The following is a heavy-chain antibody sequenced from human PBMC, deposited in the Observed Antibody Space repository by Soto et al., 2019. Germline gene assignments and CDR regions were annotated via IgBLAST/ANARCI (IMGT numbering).Heavy chain of an antibody. CDR2: IYYSGST. D-gene: IGHD6-19*01. CDR3: AGGVAGHFDY. J-gene: IGHJ4*02. V-gene: IGHV4-59*01. CDR1: GGSISSYY. Sequence: NPSETLSLTCTVSGGSISSYYWSWIRQPPGKGLEWIGYIYYSGSTNYNPSLKSRVTISVDTSKNQFSLKLSSVTAADTAVYYCAGGVAGHFDYWGQGTLVTVSS.